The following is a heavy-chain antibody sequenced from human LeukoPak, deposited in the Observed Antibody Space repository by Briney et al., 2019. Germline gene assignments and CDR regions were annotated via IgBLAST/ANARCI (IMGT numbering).Heavy chain of an antibody. CDR1: GFTFSSYA. CDR2: ISGSGGST. CDR3: AKDPRAIVVVPAAVEG. Sequence: GGSLRLSCAASGFTFSSYAMSWVRQAPGKGLEWVSAISGSGGSTYYADSVKGRFTISRDNSKDTLYLQMNSLRAEDTAVYYCAKDPRAIVVVPAAVEGWGQGTLVTVSS. D-gene: IGHD2-2*01. J-gene: IGHJ4*02. V-gene: IGHV3-23*01.